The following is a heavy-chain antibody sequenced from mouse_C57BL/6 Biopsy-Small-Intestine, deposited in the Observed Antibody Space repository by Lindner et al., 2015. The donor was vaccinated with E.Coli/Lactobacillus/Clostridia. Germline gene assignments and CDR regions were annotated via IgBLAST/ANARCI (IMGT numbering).Heavy chain of an antibody. J-gene: IGHJ4*01. Sequence: KVSCKASGGTFSNYAISWVRQALDEGLEWMGGSSLSLVQLNYAQDGSRAESTFTADESTSTAYMELSSLRSEDTAVYYCTRDAEVYSSDGDYWGQGTLVTVSS. CDR3: TRDAEVYSSDGDY. CDR2: SSLSLVQL. D-gene: IGHD2-12*01. CDR1: GGTFSNYA. V-gene: IGHV1S126*01.